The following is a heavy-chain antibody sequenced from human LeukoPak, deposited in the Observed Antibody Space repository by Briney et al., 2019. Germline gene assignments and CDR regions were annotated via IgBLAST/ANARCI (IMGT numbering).Heavy chain of an antibody. V-gene: IGHV3-33*01. D-gene: IGHD4-11*01. Sequence: PGGSLRLSCAASGFSFSSHGMHWVRQAPGKGLEWVGVTWFDDSYQHYAGSVRGRFTISRDNSKNTVYSQMNSLRAEDTAVYYCARETYSLADVWGQGTTVIVSS. CDR3: ARETYSLADV. J-gene: IGHJ6*02. CDR1: GFSFSSHG. CDR2: TWFDDSYQ.